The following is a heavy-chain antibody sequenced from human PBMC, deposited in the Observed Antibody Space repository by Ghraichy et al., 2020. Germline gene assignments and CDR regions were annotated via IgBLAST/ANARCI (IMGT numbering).Heavy chain of an antibody. V-gene: IGHV3-23*01. CDR3: ARVRGTGTYYGWADAFDV. D-gene: IGHD3-10*01. CDR2: ISGSGGNT. J-gene: IGHJ3*01. Sequence: GGSLRLSCTASGFTFASHAMNWVRQGPGNGLEWVSEISGSGGNTYYADSAKGRFTVSRDNSKNTLFLRMNSVRADDTAVYFCARVRGTGTYYGWADAFDVWGRGTMVTVSS. CDR1: GFTFASHA.